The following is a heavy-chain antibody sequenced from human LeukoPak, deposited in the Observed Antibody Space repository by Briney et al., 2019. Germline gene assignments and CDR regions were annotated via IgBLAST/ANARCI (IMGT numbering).Heavy chain of an antibody. Sequence: PGGSLRLSCVAFGFTFSNYAMSWVRQAPGKGLEWVSAISGSGGNTYYADSVEGRFTISRDNSKNTLYLQMNSLRAEDTAVYYCAKDPRGYGDLNWFDPWGQGTLATVSS. CDR3: AKDPRGYGDLNWFDP. J-gene: IGHJ5*02. D-gene: IGHD4-17*01. CDR2: ISGSGGNT. V-gene: IGHV3-23*01. CDR1: GFTFSNYA.